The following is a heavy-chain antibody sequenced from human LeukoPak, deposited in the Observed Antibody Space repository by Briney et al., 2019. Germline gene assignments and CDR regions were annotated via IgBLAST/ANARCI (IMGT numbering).Heavy chain of an antibody. V-gene: IGHV4-59*01. CDR2: ISYSGST. J-gene: IGHJ2*01. D-gene: IGHD3-3*01. Sequence: KPSETLSLTCFVSGGSISDYYWSWIRQSPGKGLEWIGYISYSGSTTYNAYLVSRVTMIVEKNSNQFSLKLNFVTDADTAVDYCARDRDKSWSGYSSDWYFDLWGRGTLVTVPS. CDR1: GGSISDYY. CDR3: ARDRDKSWSGYSSDWYFDL.